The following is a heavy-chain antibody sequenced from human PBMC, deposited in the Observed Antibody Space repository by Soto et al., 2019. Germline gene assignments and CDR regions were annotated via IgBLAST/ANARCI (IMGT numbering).Heavy chain of an antibody. CDR3: ARAARLASDI. CDR1: GGSISGSNW. V-gene: IGHV4-4*02. CDR2: IHHSGST. J-gene: IGHJ3*02. Sequence: QVQLQESGPGLVKPSGTLSLTCAVSGGSISGSNWWTWVRQPPGKGLEWIGEIHHSGSTNYNPSLQSRVTISLDKSKKQFSLKLSSVTAADTAVYYCARAARLASDIWGQGTMVIVSS.